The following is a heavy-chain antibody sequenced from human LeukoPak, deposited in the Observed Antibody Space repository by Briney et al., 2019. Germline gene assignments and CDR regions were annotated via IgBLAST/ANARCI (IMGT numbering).Heavy chain of an antibody. Sequence: GGSLRLSCAVSGFTFDDYAMHWVRQAPGKGLEWVSLISGDGGSRYYAGSVKGRFTVSRDNGKNSLYLQMNRLRTEDTAFYYCAKGADPLTWRMTTVAGIRFDFWGQGTLVTVSS. D-gene: IGHD6-19*01. CDR2: ISGDGGSR. CDR3: AKGADPLTWRMTTVAGIRFDF. J-gene: IGHJ4*02. V-gene: IGHV3-43*02. CDR1: GFTFDDYA.